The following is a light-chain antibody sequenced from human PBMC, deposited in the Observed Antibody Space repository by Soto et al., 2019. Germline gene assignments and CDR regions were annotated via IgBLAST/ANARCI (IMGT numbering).Light chain of an antibody. J-gene: IGKJ4*01. CDR1: QSVSSY. V-gene: IGKV3-11*01. Sequence: DIELTQSPATLSLSAGDRVTISCRASQSVSSYLAWYQQQPGQAPRLLIYDASNRATGIPARFSGSGSGTDFTLTISSLEPEDFAVYYCQQRSNWPPTFGGGTKVDIK. CDR2: DAS. CDR3: QQRSNWPPT.